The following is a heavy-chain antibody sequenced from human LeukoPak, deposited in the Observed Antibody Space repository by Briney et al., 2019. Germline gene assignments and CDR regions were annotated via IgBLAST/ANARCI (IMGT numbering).Heavy chain of an antibody. J-gene: IGHJ4*02. CDR3: AREWGYYDY. CDR1: GFTFDDYA. D-gene: IGHD3-16*01. V-gene: IGHV3-9*01. CDR2: ISWNSSNI. Sequence: SGGSLRLSCAASGFTFDDYAMHWVRQAPGKGLEWVSGISWNSSNIYYADSVKGRFTIPRDNAKNSLYLQMNSLRAEDTAVYYCAREWGYYDYWGQGTLVTVSS.